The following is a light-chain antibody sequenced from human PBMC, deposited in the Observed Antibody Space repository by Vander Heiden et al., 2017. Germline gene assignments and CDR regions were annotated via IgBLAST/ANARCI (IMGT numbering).Light chain of an antibody. V-gene: IGKV3-15*01. CDR3: QQYNNWPPYT. J-gene: IGKJ2*01. Sequence: ELVTTQSPAILSVSPGERATLSCRASQSVSSNLAWYQQKPGQAPRLLIYGASTRATGIPARFSGSGSGTEFTLTISSLQSEDFAVYYCQQYNNWPPYTFGQGTKLEIK. CDR1: QSVSSN. CDR2: GAS.